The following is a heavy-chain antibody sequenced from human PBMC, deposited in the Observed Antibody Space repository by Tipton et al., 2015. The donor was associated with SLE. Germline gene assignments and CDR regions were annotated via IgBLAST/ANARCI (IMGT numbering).Heavy chain of an antibody. J-gene: IGHJ4*02. Sequence: SLRLSCAASGFTFSSYVMSWVRQAPGKGLEWVSGLSGTGGGTLYTDSVKGRFTISRDNSKNTLYLQMKSLRADDTAVYYCAKGRILTGYPRFDYWGQGTLVTVSS. CDR3: AKGRILTGYPRFDY. V-gene: IGHV3-23*01. D-gene: IGHD3-9*01. CDR2: LSGTGGGT. CDR1: GFTFSSYV.